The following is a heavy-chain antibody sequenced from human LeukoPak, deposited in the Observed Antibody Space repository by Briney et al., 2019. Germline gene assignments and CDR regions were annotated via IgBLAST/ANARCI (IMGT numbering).Heavy chain of an antibody. Sequence: SETLSLTCTVSGGSISSSSYYWGWIRQPPGKGPEWIGSIYYSGSTYYNPSLKSRVTISVDTSKNQFSLKLSSVTAADTAVYYCARGGGDYYYYMDVWGKGTTVTVSS. D-gene: IGHD3-3*01. CDR1: GGSISSSSYY. V-gene: IGHV4-39*07. J-gene: IGHJ6*03. CDR3: ARGGGDYYYYMDV. CDR2: IYYSGST.